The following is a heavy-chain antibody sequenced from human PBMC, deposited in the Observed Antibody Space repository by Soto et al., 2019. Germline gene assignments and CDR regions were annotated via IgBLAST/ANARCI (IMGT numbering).Heavy chain of an antibody. V-gene: IGHV4-31*03. J-gene: IGHJ6*02. CDR2: IYYSGST. Sequence: QVQLQESGPGLVKPSQTLSLTCTVSGGSISSGGYYWSWIRQHPGKGLEWIGYIYYSGSTYYNPSLKSRVTISVDTSKNQFSLKLSSVTAADTAVYYCARDQFSRIYDFWSGYLYYYGMDVWGQGTTVTVSS. CDR1: GGSISSGGYY. D-gene: IGHD3-3*01. CDR3: ARDQFSRIYDFWSGYLYYYGMDV.